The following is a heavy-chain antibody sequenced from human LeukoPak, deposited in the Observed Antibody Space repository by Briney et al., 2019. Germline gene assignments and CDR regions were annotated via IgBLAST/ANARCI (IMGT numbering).Heavy chain of an antibody. CDR2: IYTSGST. V-gene: IGHV4-4*07. CDR1: GGSISSYY. D-gene: IGHD2-2*01. CDR3: ARATQLGWFDP. Sequence: SETLSLTCTVSGGSISSYYWSWIRQPAGKGVGWVGRIYTSGSTNYNPSLNSRVTMSVDTSKNQFSLKLSSVTAADTAVYYCARATQLGWFDPWGQGTLVTVSS. J-gene: IGHJ5*02.